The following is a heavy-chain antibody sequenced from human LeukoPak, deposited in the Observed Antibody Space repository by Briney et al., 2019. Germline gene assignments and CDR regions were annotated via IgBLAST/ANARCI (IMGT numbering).Heavy chain of an antibody. CDR3: ASSRAVAGTPFDS. CDR1: GGSVSSGSYT. D-gene: IGHD6-19*01. V-gene: IGHV4-61*03. J-gene: IGHJ4*02. CDR2: IYFSGST. Sequence: SETLSLTCTVSGGSVSSGSYTGSWTRQPPGENLEGIGYIYFSGSTNYNPSFESRVTMSVDTSRKHFSLKMTSVTAADTAVYYCASSRAVAGTPFDSWGQGIMVTVSS.